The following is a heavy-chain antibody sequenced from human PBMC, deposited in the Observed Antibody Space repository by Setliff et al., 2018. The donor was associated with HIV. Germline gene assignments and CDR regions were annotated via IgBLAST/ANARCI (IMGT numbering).Heavy chain of an antibody. V-gene: IGHV1-2*02. CDR3: ARPRVFDSFDV. CDR1: GYTFTSYG. Sequence: ASVKVSCKASGYTFTSYGISWVRQAPGQGLEWMGWISPNNGAAEYAPKFQGRVIMTLDTSISTAYLEIPRLTSDDAAVYYCARPRVFDSFDVWGQGTMVTVSS. J-gene: IGHJ3*01. CDR2: ISPNNGAA.